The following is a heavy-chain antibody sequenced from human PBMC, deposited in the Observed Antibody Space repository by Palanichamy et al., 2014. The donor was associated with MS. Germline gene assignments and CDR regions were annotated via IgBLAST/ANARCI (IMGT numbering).Heavy chain of an antibody. CDR3: ARGVGEYSPSSSSFWGGFWFNP. D-gene: IGHD6-6*01. CDR1: SGSLSGHY. CDR2: IHQSGST. J-gene: IGHJ5*02. Sequence: QGQLQQWGAGLLKPSETLSLTCAVYSGSLSGHYWIWIRQPPGKGLEWIGEIHQSGSTRYNPSLKSRVTIAVDTSKNQFSLNLNSVTAADTAVYYCARGVGEYSPSSSSFWGGFWFNPWGQGTLVTVSS. V-gene: IGHV4-34*01.